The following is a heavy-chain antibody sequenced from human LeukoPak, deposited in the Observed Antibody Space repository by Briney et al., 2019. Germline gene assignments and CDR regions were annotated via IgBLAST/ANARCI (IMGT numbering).Heavy chain of an antibody. Sequence: GGSLRLSCAASGFTFSSYAMSWVRQAPGKGLEWVSAISGSGGSTYYADSVKGRFTISRDNSKNTLYLQMNSLRAEDTVVYYCAKDPRGYSGYDRDYWGQGTLVTASS. CDR1: GFTFSSYA. V-gene: IGHV3-23*01. CDR2: ISGSGGST. J-gene: IGHJ4*02. D-gene: IGHD5-12*01. CDR3: AKDPRGYSGYDRDY.